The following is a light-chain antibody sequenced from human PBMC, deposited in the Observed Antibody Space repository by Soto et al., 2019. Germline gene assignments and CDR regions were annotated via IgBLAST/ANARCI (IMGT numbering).Light chain of an antibody. CDR2: GAS. CDR3: QQYNQWPGT. J-gene: IGKJ1*01. CDR1: QSISSN. Sequence: EIVLTQSPATPSVSPGESATLSCRASQSISSNLAWYQQKPRQSPRLLIYGASSRATGVPVRFSGSGSGVAFTLTISGLQSEDFAVYHCQQYNQWPGTFGQGTKVDIK. V-gene: IGKV3-15*01.